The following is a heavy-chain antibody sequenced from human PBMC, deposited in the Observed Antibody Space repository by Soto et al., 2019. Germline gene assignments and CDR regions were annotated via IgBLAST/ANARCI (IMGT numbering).Heavy chain of an antibody. CDR1: GFTFSSYS. CDR2: INNSSSTI. Sequence: EVQLVESGGGLVQPGGSLRLSCAASGFTFSSYSMNWVRQAPGKGLEWVSYINNSSSTIYYADSVKGRFTISRDNAKNSLYLQMNSLRAEDTAVYYCARVLYGDPREYFQYWGQGTLVTVSS. D-gene: IGHD4-17*01. J-gene: IGHJ1*01. CDR3: ARVLYGDPREYFQY. V-gene: IGHV3-48*01.